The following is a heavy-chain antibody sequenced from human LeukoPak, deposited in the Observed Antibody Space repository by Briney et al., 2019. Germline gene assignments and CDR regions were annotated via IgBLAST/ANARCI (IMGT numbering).Heavy chain of an antibody. J-gene: IGHJ4*02. CDR1: GGSFSGYY. V-gene: IGHV4-34*01. Sequence: SETLSLTCAVYGGSFSGYYWSWIRQPPGKGLEWIGEINHSGSTNYNPSLKSRVTISVDTSKNQFSPKLSSVTAADTAVYYCASTAAGKKSFDYWGQGTLVTVSS. CDR2: INHSGST. CDR3: ASTAAGKKSFDY. D-gene: IGHD6-13*01.